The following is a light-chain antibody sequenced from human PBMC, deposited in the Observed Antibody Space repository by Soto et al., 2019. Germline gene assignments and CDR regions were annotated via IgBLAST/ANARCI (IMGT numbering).Light chain of an antibody. J-gene: IGLJ2*01. V-gene: IGLV2-14*01. CDR3: SSYTTSSTLL. Sequence: QSALTQPASVSGSPGRSITISCTGTSSDVGGYNYVSWYQQHPGKVPKLIIYEVSNRPPGVSNRFSGSKSGNTASLTISGLQAEDEADYYCSSYTTSSTLLFGGGTKVTVL. CDR2: EVS. CDR1: SSDVGGYNY.